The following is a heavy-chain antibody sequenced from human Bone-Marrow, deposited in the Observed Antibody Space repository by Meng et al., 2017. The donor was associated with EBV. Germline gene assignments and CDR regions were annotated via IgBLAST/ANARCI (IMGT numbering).Heavy chain of an antibody. CDR2: IYYSGST. V-gene: IGHV4-61*01. CDR1: GGSVSSGSYY. Sequence: VHFQASGPGLVTPSETLSPTCTVPGGSVSSGSYYWSWIRQPPGKGLEWIGYIYYSGSTNYNPSLKSRVTISVDTSKNQFSLKLSSVTAADTAVYYCARDNVDTAMVPHWGQGTLVTVPQ. D-gene: IGHD5-18*01. CDR3: ARDNVDTAMVPH. J-gene: IGHJ4*02.